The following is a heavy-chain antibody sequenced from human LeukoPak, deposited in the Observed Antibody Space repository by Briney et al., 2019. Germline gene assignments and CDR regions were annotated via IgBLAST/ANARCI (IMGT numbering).Heavy chain of an antibody. J-gene: IGHJ4*02. CDR2: INSDGSST. CDR3: STYYYDSSGHPYFHY. CDR1: GFTFSSYW. D-gene: IGHD3-22*01. Sequence: GGSLRLSCAASGFTFSSYWMHWVRQAPGKGLVWVSRINSDGSSTSYADSVKGRFTISRDNAKNTLYLQMNSLTTEDTAVYYCSTYYYDSSGHPYFHYWGQGTLVTVSS. V-gene: IGHV3-74*01.